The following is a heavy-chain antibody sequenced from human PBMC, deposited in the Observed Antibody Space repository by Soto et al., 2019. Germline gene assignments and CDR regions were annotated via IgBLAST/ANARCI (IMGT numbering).Heavy chain of an antibody. V-gene: IGHV3-48*02. CDR2: ISGGGRPI. CDR3: ARDLGWAFDS. D-gene: IGHD6-19*01. CDR1: GFAFSTFS. J-gene: IGHJ4*02. Sequence: LRLSCAASGFAFSTFSMNWVRQAPGRGLEWISYISGGGRPISYADSVKGRFTISRDNAKSSLYLQMDSLTDEDTAVYYCARDLGWAFDSWGQGTLVTVSS.